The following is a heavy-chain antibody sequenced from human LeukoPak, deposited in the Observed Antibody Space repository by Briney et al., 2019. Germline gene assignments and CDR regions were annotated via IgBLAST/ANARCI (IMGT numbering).Heavy chain of an antibody. Sequence: ASVKVSCKASGYTFTSYDINWVRQATGQGLEWMGWMNPNSGNTGYAQKFQGRVTMTRNTSISTAYMELSSLRSEDTAVYYCARGSKDYYDSSGYYYYWGQGTLVTVS. V-gene: IGHV1-8*01. CDR1: GYTFTSYD. D-gene: IGHD3-22*01. CDR3: ARGSKDYYDSSGYYYY. CDR2: MNPNSGNT. J-gene: IGHJ4*02.